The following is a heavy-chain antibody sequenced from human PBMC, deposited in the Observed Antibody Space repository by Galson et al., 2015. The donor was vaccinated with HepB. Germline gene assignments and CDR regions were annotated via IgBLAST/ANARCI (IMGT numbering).Heavy chain of an antibody. CDR3: ARDLIHYCSSTSCWRDAFDI. CDR1: GYTFTGYY. J-gene: IGHJ3*02. D-gene: IGHD2-2*01. V-gene: IGHV1-2*05. Sequence: SVKVSCKASGYTFTGYYMHWVRQAPGQGLEWMGRINPNSGGTNYAQKFQGRVAMTRDTSISTAYMELSRLRSDDTVVYYCARDLIHYCSSTSCWRDAFDIWGQGTMVTVSS. CDR2: INPNSGGT.